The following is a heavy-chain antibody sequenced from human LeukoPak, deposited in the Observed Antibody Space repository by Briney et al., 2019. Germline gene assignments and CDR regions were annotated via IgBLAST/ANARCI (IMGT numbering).Heavy chain of an antibody. V-gene: IGHV4-30-4*01. J-gene: IGHJ5*02. D-gene: IGHD4-17*01. CDR3: ARAHTVMNWFDP. CDR1: GGSISSGDYY. CDR2: IYYSGST. Sequence: SETLSLTCTVSGGSISSGDYYWSWIRQPPGKGLEWIGYIYYSGSTYYNPSLKSRVTISVDTSKNQFSLKLSSVTAADTAVYYCARAHTVMNWFDPWGQGTLVTVSS.